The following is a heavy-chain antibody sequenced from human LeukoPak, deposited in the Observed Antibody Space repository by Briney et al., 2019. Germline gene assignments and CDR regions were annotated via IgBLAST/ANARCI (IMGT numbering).Heavy chain of an antibody. D-gene: IGHD2-2*03. CDR2: IKSKIDGGTT. CDR1: GFTFNNAW. CDR3: VTDVWIDYLYYYMDV. Sequence: PGGSLRLSCAASGFTFNNAWMTWVRQAPGKGLEWVGRIKSKIDGGTTGYAAPVKGRFTSSRDDSKNRLYLQMSSLKTEDTAVYYCVTDVWIDYLYYYMDVWGKGTTVTVSS. V-gene: IGHV3-15*01. J-gene: IGHJ6*03.